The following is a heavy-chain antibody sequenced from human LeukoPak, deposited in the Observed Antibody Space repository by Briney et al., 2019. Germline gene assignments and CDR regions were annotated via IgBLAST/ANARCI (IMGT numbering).Heavy chain of an antibody. CDR3: ARGSTYYYDSPLDY. D-gene: IGHD3-22*01. CDR2: IYYSGST. CDR1: GGSISSYY. V-gene: IGHV4-59*01. Sequence: PSETLSLTCTVSGGSISSYYWSWIRQPPGKGLEWIGYIYYSGSTNYNPSLKSRVTISVDTSKNQFSLKLSSVTAADTAVYYCARGSTYYYDSPLDYWGQGTLVTASS. J-gene: IGHJ4*02.